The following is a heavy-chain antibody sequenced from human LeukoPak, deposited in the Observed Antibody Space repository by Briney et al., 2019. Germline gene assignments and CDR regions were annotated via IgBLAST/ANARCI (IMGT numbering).Heavy chain of an antibody. CDR3: AKSNGYGLVDI. CDR2: IYYSGST. Sequence: SETLSLTCTVSGGSISYYYWSWIRQPPGKGLEWIGYIYYSGSTNYNSSFKSRVTISIDTSKNQFSLRLSSVTAADTAVYYCAKSNGYGLVDIWGQGTMVTVSS. CDR1: GGSISYYY. J-gene: IGHJ3*02. V-gene: IGHV4-59*01. D-gene: IGHD3-10*01.